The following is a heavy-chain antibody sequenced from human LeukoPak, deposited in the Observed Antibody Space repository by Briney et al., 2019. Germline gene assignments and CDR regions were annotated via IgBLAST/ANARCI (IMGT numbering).Heavy chain of an antibody. V-gene: IGHV3-30*18. D-gene: IGHD3-10*01. J-gene: IGHJ4*02. Sequence: GGSLRLSCAASGFTFSSYGMHWVRQAPGKGLERVAVISYDGSSKYYADSVKGRFTISRDNSKNTLYLQMNSLRAEDTAVYYCAKLSSGSSDYWGQGTLVTVSS. CDR2: ISYDGSSK. CDR1: GFTFSSYG. CDR3: AKLSSGSSDY.